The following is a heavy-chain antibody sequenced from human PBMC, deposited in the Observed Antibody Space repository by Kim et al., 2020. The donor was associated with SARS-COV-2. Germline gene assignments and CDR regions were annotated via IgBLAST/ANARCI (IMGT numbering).Heavy chain of an antibody. V-gene: IGHV4-34*01. CDR2: IYHAGIA. D-gene: IGHD3-22*01. CDR3: ARALNYYDSRGAFDV. Sequence: SETLSLTCAVSGGSFSGYFWTWFRQPPGKGLEWIGEIYHAGIANYNPSLKSRVTISVDTSKNQISLKLTSVTAADTAMFYYARALNYYDSRGAFDVWSQGTMVTVSS. CDR1: GGSFSGYF. J-gene: IGHJ3*01.